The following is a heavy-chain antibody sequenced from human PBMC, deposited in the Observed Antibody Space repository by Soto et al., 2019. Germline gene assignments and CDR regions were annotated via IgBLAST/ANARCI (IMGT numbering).Heavy chain of an antibody. CDR2: INHSGST. CDR3: ARDRYLYSSSWYDY. J-gene: IGHJ4*02. CDR1: GGSFSGYY. D-gene: IGHD6-13*01. V-gene: IGHV4-34*01. Sequence: SETLSLTCAVYGGSFSGYYWSWIRQPPGKGLEWIGEINHSGSTNYNPSLKSRVTISVDTSKNQFSLKLSSVTAADTAVYYCARDRYLYSSSWYDYWGQGTLVTVSS.